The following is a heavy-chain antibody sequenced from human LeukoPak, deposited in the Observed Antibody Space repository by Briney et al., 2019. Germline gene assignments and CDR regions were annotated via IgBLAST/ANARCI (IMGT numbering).Heavy chain of an antibody. CDR1: GFTFSTYA. V-gene: IGHV3-23*01. CDR3: ARVQYCSGGSCYSGGDY. CDR2: FSGSGGST. D-gene: IGHD2-15*01. Sequence: GGSLRLSCAASGFTFSTYAMSWVRQAPGKGLEWVSSFSGSGGSTYYADSVKGRFTMSRDNSKNTLYLQMNSLRAEDTAVYYCARVQYCSGGSCYSGGDYWGQGTLVTVSS. J-gene: IGHJ4*02.